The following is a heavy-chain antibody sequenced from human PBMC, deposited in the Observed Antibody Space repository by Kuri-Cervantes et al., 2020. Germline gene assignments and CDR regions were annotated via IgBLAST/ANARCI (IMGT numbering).Heavy chain of an antibody. CDR2: ISWDGGST. J-gene: IGHJ3*02. D-gene: IGHD3-16*02. CDR3: ARVRDRMIMFGGVIVIGDAFDI. CDR1: GFTFDDYT. V-gene: IGHV3-43*01. Sequence: GESLKISCAASGFTFDDYTMHWVRQAPGKGLEWVSLISWDGGSTYYADSVKGRFTISRDNAKNSLYLQMNSLRAEDTALYYCARVRDRMIMFGGVIVIGDAFDIWGQGTMVTVSS.